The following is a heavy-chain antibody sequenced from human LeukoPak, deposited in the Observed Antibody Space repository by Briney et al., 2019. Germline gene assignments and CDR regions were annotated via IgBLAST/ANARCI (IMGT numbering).Heavy chain of an antibody. CDR1: GFTFSSYA. CDR2: ISGSGGST. D-gene: IGHD2-21*02. V-gene: IGHV3-23*01. CDR3: AKDLAYCGGDCYPAGFDY. Sequence: GGSLRLSCAASGFTFSSYAMSWVRQAPGKGLEWVSAISGSGGSTYYADSVKGRFTISRDNSKNTLYLQMNGLRAEDTAVYYCAKDLAYCGGDCYPAGFDYWGQGTLVTVSS. J-gene: IGHJ4*02.